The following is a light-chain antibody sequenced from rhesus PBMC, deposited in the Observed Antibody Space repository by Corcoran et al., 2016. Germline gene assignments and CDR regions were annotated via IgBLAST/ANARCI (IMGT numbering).Light chain of an antibody. CDR1: QGISSW. CDR3: QQYSSRPFP. J-gene: IGKJ3*01. V-gene: IGKV1-22*01. Sequence: DIQMTQSPSSLSASVGDTFTITCRASQGISSWLAWYQQKPGKAPKLLFYKASSLQSGVPSRFSGSGSGTDFTLTISSLQSEDFATYYCQQYSSRPFPFGPGTKLDIK. CDR2: KAS.